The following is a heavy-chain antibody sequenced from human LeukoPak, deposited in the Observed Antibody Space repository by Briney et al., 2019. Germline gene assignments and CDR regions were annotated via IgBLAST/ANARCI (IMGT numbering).Heavy chain of an antibody. CDR1: GFTVSSNY. Sequence: GGSLRLSCAASGFTVSSNYMSWVRQAPGKGLEWVSVIYSGGSTYYADSVKGRLTISRHNSKNTLYLQMNSLRAEDTAVYYCASRTYYRDAFDIWGQGTMVTVSS. J-gene: IGHJ3*02. D-gene: IGHD3-22*01. CDR2: IYSGGST. CDR3: ASRTYYRDAFDI. V-gene: IGHV3-53*04.